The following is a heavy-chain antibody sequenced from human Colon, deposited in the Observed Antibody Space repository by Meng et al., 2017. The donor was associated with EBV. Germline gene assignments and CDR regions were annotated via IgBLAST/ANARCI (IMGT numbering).Heavy chain of an antibody. J-gene: IGHJ4*02. CDR1: GFTFSSSI. CDR3: AKEAPRIAPGTNFFDY. CDR2: VGTNANT. Sequence: EVHLLESXGGLVQPGXSLRLSXSASGFTFSSSIMSWVRQTPGKGLEWVSAVGTNANTYYADSVKGRFTVSRDNSKNTVYLQMNSLRAEDTAVYYCAKEAPRIAPGTNFFDYWGQGTLVTVSS. D-gene: IGHD1-1*01. V-gene: IGHV3-23*01.